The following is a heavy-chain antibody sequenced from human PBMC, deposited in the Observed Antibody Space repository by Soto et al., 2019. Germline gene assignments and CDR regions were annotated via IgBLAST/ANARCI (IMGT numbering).Heavy chain of an antibody. CDR3: ARTVAYLRGYYGIYSYNWFDP. Sequence: SETLSLTCAVSGGSFSGYYWTWIRQIPGKGLEWIGEINQSANTKYNPSLMSRVTMSVDTSRNQFSLKLSSVTAADTAVYYCARTVAYLRGYYGIYSYNWFDPWGQGTLVTVSS. D-gene: IGHD3-22*01. V-gene: IGHV4-34*01. CDR2: INQSANT. J-gene: IGHJ5*02. CDR1: GGSFSGYY.